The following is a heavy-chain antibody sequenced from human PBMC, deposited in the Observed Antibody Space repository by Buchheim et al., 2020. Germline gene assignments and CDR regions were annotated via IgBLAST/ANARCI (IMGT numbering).Heavy chain of an antibody. Sequence: EVQLVQSGAEVKKAGESLRISRKGSGYSFTTYWIGWVRQMPGKGLEWMGIIYPHDSDTRYSPSFQGQVTISADKSINTAYPQWSSLKASDTAIYYCARRTLILPSMGWFDPWGQGTL. J-gene: IGHJ5*02. D-gene: IGHD2/OR15-2a*01. CDR2: IYPHDSDT. CDR1: GYSFTTYW. CDR3: ARRTLILPSMGWFDP. V-gene: IGHV5-51*01.